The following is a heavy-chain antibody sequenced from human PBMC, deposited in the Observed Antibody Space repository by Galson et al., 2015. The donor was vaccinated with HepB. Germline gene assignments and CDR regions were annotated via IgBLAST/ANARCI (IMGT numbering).Heavy chain of an antibody. CDR3: ARARESSGWQYYYYYGMDV. J-gene: IGHJ6*02. V-gene: IGHV1-69*02. D-gene: IGHD6-19*01. Sequence: SVKVSCKASGGTFSSYTISWVRQAPGQGLEWMGRIIPILGIANYAQKFQGRVTITADKSTSTAYMELSSLRSEDTAVYYCARARESSGWQYYYYYGMDVWGQGTTVTVSS. CDR2: IIPILGIA. CDR1: GGTFSSYT.